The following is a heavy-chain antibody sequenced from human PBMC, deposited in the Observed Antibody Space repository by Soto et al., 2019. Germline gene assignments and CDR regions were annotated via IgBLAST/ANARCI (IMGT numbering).Heavy chain of an antibody. CDR2: IVVGSGNT. V-gene: IGHV1-58*01. CDR1: GFTFTSSA. Sequence: SVKVSCKASGFTFTSSAVQWVRQARGQRLEWIGWIVVGSGNTNYAQKFQERVTITRDMSTSTAYMELSSLRSEDKAVYYCARLTIFGVVIIPVGDYWGQGTLVTVSS. CDR3: ARLTIFGVVIIPVGDY. D-gene: IGHD3-3*01. J-gene: IGHJ4*02.